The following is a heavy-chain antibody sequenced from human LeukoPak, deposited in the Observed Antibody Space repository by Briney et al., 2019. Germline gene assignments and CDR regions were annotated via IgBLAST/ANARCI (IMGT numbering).Heavy chain of an antibody. V-gene: IGHV3-30-3*01. CDR2: ISYDGSNK. CDR3: AREGAPVRYYDGVDY. CDR1: GFTFSSYA. D-gene: IGHD3-22*01. Sequence: PGGSLRLSCAASGFTFSSYAMHWVRQAPGKGLEWVAVISYDGSNKYYADSVKGRFTISRGNSKNTLYLQMNSLRAEDTAVYYCAREGAPVRYYDGVDYWGQGTLVTVSS. J-gene: IGHJ4*02.